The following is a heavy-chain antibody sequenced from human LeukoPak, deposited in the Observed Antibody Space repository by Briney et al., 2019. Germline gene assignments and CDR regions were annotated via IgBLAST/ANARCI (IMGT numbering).Heavy chain of an antibody. V-gene: IGHV3-74*01. CDR3: ASARSSVAGHGNGY. CDR2: INSDGSST. D-gene: IGHD6-19*01. CDR1: GFTFSSYW. Sequence: PGGSLRLSCAASGFTFSSYWMNWVRQAPGKGLEWVSRINSDGSSTSYADSVKGRFTISRDNAKNTLYLQMNSLRADDTAVYYCASARSSVAGHGNGYWGQGTLVTVSS. J-gene: IGHJ4*02.